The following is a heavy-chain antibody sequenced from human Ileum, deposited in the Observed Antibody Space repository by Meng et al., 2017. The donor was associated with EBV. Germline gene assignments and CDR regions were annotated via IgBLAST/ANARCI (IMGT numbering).Heavy chain of an antibody. J-gene: IGHJ4*02. D-gene: IGHD6-19*01. CDR2: IYHSGDS. CDR1: GDSISSYSW. V-gene: IGHV4-4*02. CDR3: ARDPIPVPGRNFDY. Sequence: QGQLHDVGPRVVKPSGTLSLTCTVSGDSISSYSWWNWVRQPPGKGLEWIGDIYHSGDSNYNPSLKSRVTISLDNSNNQFSLTLSSVTAADTAVYYCARDPIPVPGRNFDYWGQGTLVTVSS.